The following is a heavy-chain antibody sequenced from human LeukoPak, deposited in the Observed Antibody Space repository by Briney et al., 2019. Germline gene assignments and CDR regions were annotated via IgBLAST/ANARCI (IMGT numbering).Heavy chain of an antibody. J-gene: IGHJ4*02. Sequence: SETLSLTCTVSGGPRSSGSYYWSWLRQPAGKGLEWIGRSYASGSTNHNPSLRNQVTISVDTSKNQPSLKLRSVTAAATAVYSCASSQARDFDYWGQGTLVTVSS. V-gene: IGHV4-61*02. CDR3: ASSQARDFDY. CDR2: SYASGST. CDR1: GGPRSSGSYY.